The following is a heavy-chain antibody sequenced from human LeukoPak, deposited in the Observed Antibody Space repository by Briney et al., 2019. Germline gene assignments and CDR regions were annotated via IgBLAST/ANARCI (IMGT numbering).Heavy chain of an antibody. CDR2: IYYSGST. CDR3: ARGRDSSGYYYGEDY. V-gene: IGHV4-39*01. D-gene: IGHD3-22*01. CDR1: GDSISSPTYY. J-gene: IGHJ4*02. Sequence: SETLSLTCTVFGDSISSPTYYWGWIRQPPGKGLEWIGSIYYSGSTYYNPSLKSRVTISVDTSMNQFSLKLSSVTATDTAVYYCARGRDSSGYYYGEDYWGQGTLVTVSS.